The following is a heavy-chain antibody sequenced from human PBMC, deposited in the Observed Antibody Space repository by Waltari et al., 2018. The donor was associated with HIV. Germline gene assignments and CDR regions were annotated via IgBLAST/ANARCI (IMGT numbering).Heavy chain of an antibody. D-gene: IGHD2-15*01. Sequence: QVQLQQWGAGLLKPSETLSLTCAVYGGSFSGYYWSWIRQPPGKGLEWIGEINQSGSTNYNPSLKSRVTISVDTSKNQFSLKLSSVTAADTAVYYCASEGYCSGGSCPLGMDVWGQGTTVTVSS. CDR2: INQSGST. CDR3: ASEGYCSGGSCPLGMDV. J-gene: IGHJ6*02. CDR1: GGSFSGYY. V-gene: IGHV4-34*01.